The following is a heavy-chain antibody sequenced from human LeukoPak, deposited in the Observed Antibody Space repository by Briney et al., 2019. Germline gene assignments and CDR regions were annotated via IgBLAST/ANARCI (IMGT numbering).Heavy chain of an antibody. J-gene: IGHJ4*02. CDR3: ARDLPRSGYSYGYNY. Sequence: VASVKVSCKASGYTFTSYGISWVRQAPGQGLEWMGWISAYNGNTNYAQKFQGRVTMTTDTSTSTAYMELRSLRSDDTAVYYCARDLPRSGYSYGYNYWGQGTLVTVSS. CDR2: ISAYNGNT. V-gene: IGHV1-18*01. CDR1: GYTFTSYG. D-gene: IGHD5-18*01.